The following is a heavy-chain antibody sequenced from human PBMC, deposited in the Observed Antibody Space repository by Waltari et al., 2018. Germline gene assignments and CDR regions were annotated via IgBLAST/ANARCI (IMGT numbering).Heavy chain of an antibody. CDR1: GGPFRRYS. D-gene: IGHD1-26*01. V-gene: IGHV1-69*01. CDR2: IVLMFGKP. J-gene: IGHJ3*01. Sequence: QVQLAQSGAEVKKPGSSVKVSCQASGGPFRRYSFTWMRQAPGQGLDWMGWIVLMFGKPAYAQKFQGRVWITADESSSTVYMELSSLRSDDTAIYYCARGLGGSYSLQNPFDFWGQGTMVTVSS. CDR3: ARGLGGSYSLQNPFDF.